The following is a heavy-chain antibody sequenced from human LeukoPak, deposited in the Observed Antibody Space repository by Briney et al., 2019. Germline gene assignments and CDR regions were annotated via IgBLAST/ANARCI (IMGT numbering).Heavy chain of an antibody. CDR2: ISDSGSRT. J-gene: IGHJ4*02. D-gene: IGHD5-24*01. CDR1: GFTFSSHY. Sequence: GGTLRLSCVASGFTFSSHYMTWVRQAPGKGLEWVSHISDSGSRTHYVDSVKGRFTISRDNSKNTLYLQMDSLRAEDTAVYYCAKTKGMATIIDYWGQGTLVTVSS. V-gene: IGHV3-23*01. CDR3: AKTKGMATIIDY.